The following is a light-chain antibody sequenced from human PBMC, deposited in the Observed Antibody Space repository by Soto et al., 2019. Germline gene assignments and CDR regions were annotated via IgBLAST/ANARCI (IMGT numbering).Light chain of an antibody. J-gene: IGKJ4*01. CDR3: QQYNNWPLT. Sequence: VMTQSPATLSVSPGERATLSCRASQSVTSRLAWYQQKPGQAPRLLIYGASARATGIPARFSGSGSGTEFTLTINSLQSEDFAVYYCQQYNNWPLTFGGGTKVDIK. V-gene: IGKV3-15*01. CDR1: QSVTSR. CDR2: GAS.